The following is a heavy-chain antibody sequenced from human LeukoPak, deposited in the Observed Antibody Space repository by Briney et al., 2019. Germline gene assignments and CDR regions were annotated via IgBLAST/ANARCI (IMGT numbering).Heavy chain of an antibody. CDR1: GFTFSRYW. D-gene: IGHD1-26*01. CDR2: MKSDGSST. J-gene: IGHJ4*02. CDR3: ARGTSGSDYFFDY. Sequence: GGSLRLSCAASGFTFSRYWMHWVRQVPGKGLVWVSRMKSDGSSTSHADSVKGRFTISRDNAKSTLYLQMNSLRAEDTAVYYCARGTSGSDYFFDYWGQGTLVTVSS. V-gene: IGHV3-74*01.